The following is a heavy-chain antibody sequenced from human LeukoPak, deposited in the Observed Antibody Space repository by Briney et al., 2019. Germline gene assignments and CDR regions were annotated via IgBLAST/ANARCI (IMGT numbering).Heavy chain of an antibody. Sequence: PGGSLRLSCAASGFTFSSYAMSWVRQAPGKGLEWVALISYDGSNKYYADSVKGRFTISRDNSKNTLFLRMNSLRAEDTAVHYCARDFRPYMYYYDSSGYLFLDYWGQGTLVTVSS. CDR1: GFTFSSYA. CDR2: ISYDGSNK. V-gene: IGHV3-30-3*01. CDR3: ARDFRPYMYYYDSSGYLFLDY. D-gene: IGHD3-22*01. J-gene: IGHJ4*02.